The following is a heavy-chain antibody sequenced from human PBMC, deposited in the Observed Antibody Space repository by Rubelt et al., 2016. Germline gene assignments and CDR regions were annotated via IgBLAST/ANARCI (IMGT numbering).Heavy chain of an antibody. Sequence: QVQLVESGGGVVQPGRSLRLSCAASGFTFSSYATHWVRQAPGKGLEWVAVISYDGSNKYYADSVKGRFTISRDSAKNTLNLKMNSLRAGDTAVYYCARSYCSGGSCYSSRFDYWAREPWSPSPQ. CDR1: GFTFSSYA. CDR2: ISYDGSNK. V-gene: IGHV3-30*04. CDR3: ARSYCSGGSCYSSRFDY. D-gene: IGHD2-15*01. J-gene: IGHJ4*02.